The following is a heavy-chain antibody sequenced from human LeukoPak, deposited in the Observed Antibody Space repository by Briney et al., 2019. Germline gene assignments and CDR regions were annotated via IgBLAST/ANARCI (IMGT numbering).Heavy chain of an antibody. J-gene: IGHJ4*02. D-gene: IGHD6-13*01. CDR1: EFTFSSYN. Sequence: GGSLRLSCAASEFTFSSYNMNWVRQAPGKGLEWVSSISSSSKYIYYADSVKGRFTISRDNAKNSLYLQMNSLRAEDTAVYYCARDPAAAGTFDYWGQGTLVTVSS. CDR3: ARDPAAAGTFDY. V-gene: IGHV3-21*04. CDR2: ISSSSKYI.